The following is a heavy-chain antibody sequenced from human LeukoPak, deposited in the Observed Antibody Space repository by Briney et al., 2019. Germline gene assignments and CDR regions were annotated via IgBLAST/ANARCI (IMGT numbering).Heavy chain of an antibody. CDR1: GYAFTGYY. CDR3: ARISSSWYYFDY. Sequence: ASVKVSCKASGYAFTGYYMHWVRQAPGQGLEWMGRINPNSGGTNYAQKFQGRVTMTRDTSISTAYMELSRLRSDDTAVYYCARISSSWYYFDYWGQGSLVTVSS. D-gene: IGHD6-13*01. V-gene: IGHV1-2*06. CDR2: INPNSGGT. J-gene: IGHJ4*02.